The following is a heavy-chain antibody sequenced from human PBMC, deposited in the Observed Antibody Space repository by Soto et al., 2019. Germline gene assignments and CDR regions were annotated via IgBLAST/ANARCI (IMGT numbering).Heavy chain of an antibody. V-gene: IGHV1-2*04. CDR1: GYTFTGYY. CDR3: ARDRGSSRSNFDY. Sequence: QVPLVQSGAEVKKPGASVKVSCKASGYTFTGYYMHWVRQAPGQGLEWMGWINPNSGGTNYAQKFQGWVTMTRDTSISTAYMELSRLRSDDTAVYYCARDRGSSRSNFDYWGQGTLVTVSS. D-gene: IGHD6-6*01. CDR2: INPNSGGT. J-gene: IGHJ4*02.